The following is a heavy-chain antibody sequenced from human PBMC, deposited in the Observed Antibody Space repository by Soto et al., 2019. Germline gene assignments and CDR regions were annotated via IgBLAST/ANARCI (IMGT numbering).Heavy chain of an antibody. CDR3: AIPDHIAARPYYYGMDV. V-gene: IGHV4-34*01. D-gene: IGHD6-6*01. J-gene: IGHJ6*02. CDR2: INHSGST. CDR1: GGSFSGYY. Sequence: QVQLQQWGAGLLKPSETLSLTCAVYGGSFSGYYWSWIRQPPGKGLEWIGEINHSGSTNYNPSLKSRVTISVDTSKNQFSLKLSSVTAADTAVYYCAIPDHIAARPYYYGMDVWGQGTTVTVSS.